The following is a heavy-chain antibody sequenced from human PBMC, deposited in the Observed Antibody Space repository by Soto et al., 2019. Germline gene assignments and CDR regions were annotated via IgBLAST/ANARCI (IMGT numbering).Heavy chain of an antibody. Sequence: GGSLRLSCAASGFTFSSYGMHWVRQAPGKGLEWVAVIWYDGSNKYYADSVKGRFTISRDNSKNTLYLQMNSLRAEDTAVYYCARGAGIGYCTNGVCPRIRYMDVWGKGTTVTVSS. D-gene: IGHD2-8*01. CDR2: IWYDGSNK. J-gene: IGHJ6*03. V-gene: IGHV3-33*01. CDR1: GFTFSSYG. CDR3: ARGAGIGYCTNGVCPRIRYMDV.